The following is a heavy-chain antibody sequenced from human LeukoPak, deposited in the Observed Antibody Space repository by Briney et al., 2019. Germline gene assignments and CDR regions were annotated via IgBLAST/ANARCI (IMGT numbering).Heavy chain of an antibody. J-gene: IGHJ4*02. CDR1: GGSISSSSYY. CDR3: ARAPAGTTLPFDY. V-gene: IGHV4-39*07. CDR2: IYYSGST. Sequence: SETLSLTCTVSGGSISSSSYYWGWIRQPPGKGLEWIGSIYYSGSTNYNPSLKSRVTISVDTSKNQFSLKLSSVTAADTAVYYCARAPAGTTLPFDYWGQGTLVTVS. D-gene: IGHD1-1*01.